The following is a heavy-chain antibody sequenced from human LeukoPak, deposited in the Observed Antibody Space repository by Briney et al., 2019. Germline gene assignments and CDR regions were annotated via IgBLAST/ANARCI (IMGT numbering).Heavy chain of an antibody. V-gene: IGHV1-69*05. J-gene: IGHJ4*02. CDR2: IIPIFGTA. Sequence: GASVKVSFKASGGTFSSYAISWVRQAPGQGLEWMGGIIPIFGTANYAHKFQGRGTITTDESTSTAYMELSSLRSEDTAVYYCARGGYSSGWLHFDYWGQGTLVTVSS. D-gene: IGHD6-19*01. CDR3: ARGGYSSGWLHFDY. CDR1: GGTFSSYA.